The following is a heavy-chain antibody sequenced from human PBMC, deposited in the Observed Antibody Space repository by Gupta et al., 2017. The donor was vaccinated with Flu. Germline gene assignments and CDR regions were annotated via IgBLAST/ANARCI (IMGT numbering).Heavy chain of an antibody. J-gene: IGHJ4*02. D-gene: IGHD3-10*01. Sequence: SDYYMTWVRQAPGKGLEWISYISNTATGTTAQYADSVKGRFTVSRDNAQNTLYLQMNSLRAEDTAIYYCAASVKLAYWGQGTPVTVSS. CDR1: SDYY. CDR2: ISNTATGTTA. CDR3: AASVKLAY. V-gene: IGHV3-11*01.